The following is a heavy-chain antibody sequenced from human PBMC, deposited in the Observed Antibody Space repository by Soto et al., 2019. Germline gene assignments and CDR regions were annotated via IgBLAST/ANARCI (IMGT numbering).Heavy chain of an antibody. CDR2: IYYSGST. D-gene: IGHD4-17*01. CDR1: GGSISSGDYY. V-gene: IGHV4-30-4*01. J-gene: IGHJ4*02. Sequence: SETLSLTCTVSGGSISSGDYYWSWIRQPPGKGLEWIGYIYYSGSTYYNPSLKSRVTISVDTSKNQFSLKLSSVTAADTAVYYCARDINFYGDYTESYWGQGTLVTVSS. CDR3: ARDINFYGDYTESY.